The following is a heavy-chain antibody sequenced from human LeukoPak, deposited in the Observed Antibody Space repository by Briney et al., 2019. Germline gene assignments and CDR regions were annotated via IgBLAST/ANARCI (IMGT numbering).Heavy chain of an antibody. J-gene: IGHJ4*02. V-gene: IGHV6-1*01. Sequence: SQTLSLTCAISGDSVSSNSAAWNRIRQSPSRGLEWLGRTYYRSKWYNDYAVSVKSRITINPDTSKNQFSLQLNSVTPEDTAVYYCARGSITIFGVVDYWGQGTLVSVSS. CDR3: ARGSITIFGVVDY. CDR1: GDSVSSNSAA. CDR2: TYYRSKWYN. D-gene: IGHD3-3*01.